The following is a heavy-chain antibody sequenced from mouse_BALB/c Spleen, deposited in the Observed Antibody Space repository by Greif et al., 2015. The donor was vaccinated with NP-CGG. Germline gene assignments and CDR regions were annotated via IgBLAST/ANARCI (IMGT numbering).Heavy chain of an antibody. J-gene: IGHJ3*01. V-gene: IGHV1-54*01. CDR1: GYAFTNYL. Sequence: QVQLKESGAKLVRPGTSVKVSCKASGYAFTNYLIEWVKQRPGQGLEWIGVINPGSGGTNYNEKFKGKATLTADKSSSTAYMQLSSLTSDDSAVYFCARSKWGFAYWGQGTLVTVSA. CDR2: INPGSGGT. D-gene: IGHD1-3*01. CDR3: ARSKWGFAY.